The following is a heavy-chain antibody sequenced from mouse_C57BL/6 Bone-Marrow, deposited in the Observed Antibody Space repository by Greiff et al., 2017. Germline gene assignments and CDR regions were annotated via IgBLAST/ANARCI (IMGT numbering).Heavy chain of an antibody. CDR1: GFTFSSYA. CDR3: ARERLDYFDY. CDR2: ISDGGSYT. V-gene: IGHV5-4*01. Sequence: EVQLVESGGGLVMPGGSLKLSCAASGFTFSSYAMSWVRQTPEKRLAWVATISDGGSYTYYPHNVKGRFTFSRDNAKNNLYLQMSHLKSEDTAMYYWARERLDYFDYWNEGTTLTVYS. J-gene: IGHJ2*01. D-gene: IGHD2-4*01.